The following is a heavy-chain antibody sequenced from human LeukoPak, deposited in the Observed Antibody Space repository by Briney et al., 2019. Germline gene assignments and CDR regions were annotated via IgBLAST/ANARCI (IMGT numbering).Heavy chain of an antibody. CDR2: ISAYNGNT. D-gene: IGHD3-3*01. Sequence: ASVKVSCKASGYTFTSYGISWVRQAPGPGLGWVGWISAYNGNTNYAKQPQGRVTMTADTPTSTAYMQLRRLRSDDTAVYYCARDPAPYDFWSGYYMTYYYYYMDVWGKGTTVTVSS. CDR3: ARDPAPYDFWSGYYMTYYYYYMDV. J-gene: IGHJ6*03. V-gene: IGHV1-18*01. CDR1: GYTFTSYG.